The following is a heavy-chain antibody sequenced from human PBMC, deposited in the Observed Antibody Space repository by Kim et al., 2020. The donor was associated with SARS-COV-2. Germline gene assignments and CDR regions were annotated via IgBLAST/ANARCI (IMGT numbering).Heavy chain of an antibody. V-gene: IGHV1-3*01. CDR3: ARDPLAAAAFMDV. Sequence: KYSQRFQGRVTITRDTSARTAYMELSSLRSEDTAVYYCARDPLAAAAFMDVWGKGTTVTVSS. D-gene: IGHD6-13*01. J-gene: IGHJ6*03.